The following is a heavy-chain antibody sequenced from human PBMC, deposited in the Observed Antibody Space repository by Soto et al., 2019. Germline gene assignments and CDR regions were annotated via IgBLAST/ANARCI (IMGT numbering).Heavy chain of an antibody. CDR1: GYTFTGYY. CDR3: ARDSSLLWFGELLNAAPLQYFQN. Sequence: ASVKVCCKASGYTFTGYYMHWVRQAPGQGLEWMGWINPNSGGTNYAQKFQGWVTMTRDTSISTAYMELSRLRSDDTAVYYCARDSSLLWFGELLNAAPLQYFQNWGQGTLVTVSS. J-gene: IGHJ1*01. D-gene: IGHD3-10*01. CDR2: INPNSGGT. V-gene: IGHV1-2*04.